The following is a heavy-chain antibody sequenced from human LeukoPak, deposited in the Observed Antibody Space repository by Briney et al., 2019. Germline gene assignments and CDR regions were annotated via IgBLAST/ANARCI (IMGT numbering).Heavy chain of an antibody. Sequence: SETLSLTCAVDGGSFSGYYWSWIRQPPGKGLEWIGEINHSGSTNYNPSLKSRVTISVDTSKNQFSLKLSSVTAADTAVYYCARGSILRYGSGTYNYWGQGTLVTVSS. D-gene: IGHD3-10*01. J-gene: IGHJ4*02. V-gene: IGHV4-34*01. CDR3: ARGSILRYGSGTYNY. CDR1: GGSFSGYY. CDR2: INHSGST.